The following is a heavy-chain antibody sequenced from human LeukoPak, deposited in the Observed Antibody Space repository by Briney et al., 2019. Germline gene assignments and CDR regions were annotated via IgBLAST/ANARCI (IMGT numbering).Heavy chain of an antibody. CDR3: AKESTVLLWFGEFHLNPPLFDA. CDR2: ILSDGSKE. Sequence: GGSLRLSCAASGFTFSSYGMHWVRQAPGKGLEWVAVILSDGSKEFYTDSVKGRFTISRDNSKNTLYLQMNSLRPDDTAVYYCAKESTVLLWFGEFHLNPPLFDAWGQGALVTVSS. CDR1: GFTFSSYG. V-gene: IGHV3-30*02. J-gene: IGHJ4*02. D-gene: IGHD3-10*01.